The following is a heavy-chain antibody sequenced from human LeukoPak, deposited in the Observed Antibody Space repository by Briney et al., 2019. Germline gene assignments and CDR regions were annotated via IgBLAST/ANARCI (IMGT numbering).Heavy chain of an antibody. D-gene: IGHD3-22*01. CDR1: GFTFSSYG. CDR3: ARDYYYDSSGSPFDY. Sequence: GSLRLSCAASGFTFSSYGMHWVRQAPGKGLEWVAVIWYDGSNKYYADSVKGRFTISRDNSKNTLYLQMNSLRAEDTAVYYCARDYYYDSSGSPFDYWGQGTLVTVSS. CDR2: IWYDGSNK. V-gene: IGHV3-33*01. J-gene: IGHJ4*02.